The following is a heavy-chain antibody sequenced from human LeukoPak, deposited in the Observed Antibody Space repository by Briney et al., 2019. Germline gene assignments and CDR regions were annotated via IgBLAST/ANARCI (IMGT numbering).Heavy chain of an antibody. J-gene: IGHJ5*02. V-gene: IGHV4-34*01. CDR1: GGSFSGYY. CDR2: INHSGST. Sequence: SETLSLTCAVYGGSFSGYYWSWIRQPPGKGLEWIGEINHSGSTNYNPSLKSRVTISVDTSKNQFSLKLSSVTAADTAVYYCARNGGMVRGVIITMYHPFDPWGQGTLVTVSS. D-gene: IGHD3-10*01. CDR3: ARNGGMVRGVIITMYHPFDP.